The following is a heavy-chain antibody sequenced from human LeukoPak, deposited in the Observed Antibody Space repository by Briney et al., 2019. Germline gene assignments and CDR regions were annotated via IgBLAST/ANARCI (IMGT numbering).Heavy chain of an antibody. CDR2: INSEARST. V-gene: IGHV3-74*01. CDR3: ARDRATAMFDY. D-gene: IGHD5-18*01. Sequence: GGSLRLSCAASGFTFSSHWMHWVRQAPGEGLVWVSRINSEARSTIYADSVKGRFTISRDNVKNTLYLQMNSLRGEDTAVYYCARDRATAMFDYWAQGTLATVSS. CDR1: GFTFSSHW. J-gene: IGHJ4*02.